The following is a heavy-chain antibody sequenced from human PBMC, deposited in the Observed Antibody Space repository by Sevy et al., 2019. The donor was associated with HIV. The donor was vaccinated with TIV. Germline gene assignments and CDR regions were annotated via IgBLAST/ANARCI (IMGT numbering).Heavy chain of an antibody. Sequence: GGSLRLSCAASGFTFSSYGMHWVRQAPGKGLEWVAVIWYDGSNKYYADSVKGRFTISRDNSKNKLYLQMNSLRAEDTAVFYCARGQAGYSDYDYQYYYYYMDVWGKGTTVTVSS. J-gene: IGHJ6*03. CDR2: IWYDGSNK. CDR1: GFTFSSYG. V-gene: IGHV3-33*01. D-gene: IGHD5-12*01. CDR3: ARGQAGYSDYDYQYYYYYMDV.